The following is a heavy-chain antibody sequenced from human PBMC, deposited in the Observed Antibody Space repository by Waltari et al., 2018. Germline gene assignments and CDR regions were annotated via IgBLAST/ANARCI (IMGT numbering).Heavy chain of an antibody. J-gene: IGHJ4*02. Sequence: EVQLVESGGGLLQHGGSLRLSCAASGFTFSSSWIHWVRQHPGKGRVWGSRINPDGRTTNYADSVRGRFTISRDNAQNTVYLEMNSLRAEDTAVYFCTRGGNYYFDYWGRGTLVTVSS. CDR1: GFTFSSSW. CDR3: TRGGNYYFDY. CDR2: INPDGRTT. D-gene: IGHD5-12*01. V-gene: IGHV3-74*01.